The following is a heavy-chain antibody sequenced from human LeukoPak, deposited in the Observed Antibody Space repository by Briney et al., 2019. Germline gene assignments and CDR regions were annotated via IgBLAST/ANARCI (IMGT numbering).Heavy chain of an antibody. CDR1: GYTFTGYY. CDR3: ARGSSKYVFGYYMDV. V-gene: IGHV1-2*02. Sequence: ASVKVSCKASGYTFTGYYIHWVRQAPGQGLEWVGWINPKSGGTNYAQKFLDRVTMTTDMSISTAYMELIRLRFHDTAVYFCARGSSKYVFGYYMDVWGKGTTIIVSS. CDR2: INPKSGGT. D-gene: IGHD4-11*01. J-gene: IGHJ6*03.